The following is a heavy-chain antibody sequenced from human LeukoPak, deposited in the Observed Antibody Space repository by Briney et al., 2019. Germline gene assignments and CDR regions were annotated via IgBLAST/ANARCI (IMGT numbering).Heavy chain of an antibody. CDR3: ARVGGYCSSTSCYAGFDP. J-gene: IGHJ5*02. Sequence: ASVKVSCKASGYTFTSYYMHWVRQAPGQGLEWMGIINPSGGSTSYAQKFQGRVTITSDTSTSTVYMELSSLRSEDTAVYYCARVGGYCSSTSCYAGFDPWGQGTLVTVSS. CDR1: GYTFTSYY. CDR2: INPSGGST. D-gene: IGHD2-2*01. V-gene: IGHV1-46*01.